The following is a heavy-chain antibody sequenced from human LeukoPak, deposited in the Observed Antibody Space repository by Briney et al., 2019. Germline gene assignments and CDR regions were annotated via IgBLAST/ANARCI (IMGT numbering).Heavy chain of an antibody. CDR2: IYSSGTT. Sequence: SSETLSLTCTVSGGSMSSYYWSWIRQPPGKGLEWIGYIYSSGTTNYNPSLKSRVTISVDTSKNQFSLKLSSVTAADTAVYYCARDRHIGYFDYWGQGTLVTVSS. CDR1: GGSMSSYY. V-gene: IGHV4-59*12. CDR3: ARDRHIGYFDY. J-gene: IGHJ4*02.